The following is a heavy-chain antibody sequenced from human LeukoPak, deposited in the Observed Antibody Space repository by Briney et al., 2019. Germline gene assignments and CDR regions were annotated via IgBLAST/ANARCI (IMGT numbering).Heavy chain of an antibody. CDR3: AAGGNSLDY. CDR1: GFTFTNYA. J-gene: IGHJ4*02. V-gene: IGHV3-23*01. CDR2: ISGSSGTT. Sequence: GGSLRLSCAASGFTFTNYAMSWVRQAPGKGLEWVSGISGSSGTTTYADSVKGRFTISRDTSKNTLYLQMNSLRAEDTAVYYCAAGGNSLDYWGQGTLVTVSS. D-gene: IGHD4-23*01.